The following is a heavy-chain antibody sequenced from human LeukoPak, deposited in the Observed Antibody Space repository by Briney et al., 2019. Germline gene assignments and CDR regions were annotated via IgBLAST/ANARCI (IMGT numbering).Heavy chain of an antibody. V-gene: IGHV4-59*08. D-gene: IGHD5-24*01. CDR3: ARTSRDGYNLKHFQH. CDR1: GGSISSYY. J-gene: IGHJ1*01. Sequence: SETLSLTCTVSGGSISSYYWSWIRQPPGKGLEWIGDIYYSGSTNYNPSLKSRVTISVDTSKNQFSLKLSSVTAADTAVYYCARTSRDGYNLKHFQHWGQGTLVTVSS. CDR2: IYYSGST.